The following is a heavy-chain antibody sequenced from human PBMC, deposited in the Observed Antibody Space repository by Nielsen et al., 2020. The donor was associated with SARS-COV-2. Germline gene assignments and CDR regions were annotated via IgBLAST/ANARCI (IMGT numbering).Heavy chain of an antibody. CDR1: GFTFSSYG. D-gene: IGHD1-26*01. J-gene: IGHJ4*02. CDR2: ISYDGSNK. Sequence: GESLKISCAASGFTFSSYGMHWVRQAPGKGLEWVAVISYDGSNKYYADSVKGRFTISRDNSKNTLYLQMNSLRAEDTAVYCCAKARGRGSYHSYYFDYWGQGTLVTVSS. V-gene: IGHV3-30*18. CDR3: AKARGRGSYHSYYFDY.